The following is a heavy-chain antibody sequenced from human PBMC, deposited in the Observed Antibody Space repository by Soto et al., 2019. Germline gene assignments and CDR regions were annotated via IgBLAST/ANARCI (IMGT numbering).Heavy chain of an antibody. V-gene: IGHV3-74*01. D-gene: IGHD1-26*01. J-gene: IGHJ4*02. CDR2: IHSDGTIT. CDR3: ARGRGSFYLDF. CDR1: GFTFSRYW. Sequence: EVQLVESGGGSVQPGGSLRLSCAASGFTFSRYWMHWVRQAPGKGLVWVSRIHSDGTITTYADSVKGRFTISRDIAKNTLYLQMNSLRAEDTAVYYCARGRGSFYLDFWGQGTLVTVSS.